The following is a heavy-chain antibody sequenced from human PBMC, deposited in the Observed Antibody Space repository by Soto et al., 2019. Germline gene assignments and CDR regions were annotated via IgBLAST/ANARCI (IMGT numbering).Heavy chain of an antibody. V-gene: IGHV1-69*02. CDR3: ARDSDGSDDAFAI. J-gene: IGHJ3*02. Sequence: QVQLVQSGAEVKKPGSSVKVSCKASGGTFSSYTISWVRQAPGQGLEWKGRIIPILGIANYAQKFPGRVTINADKSTSTGYMELSSLRSDYPAVYYCARDSDGSDDAFAIWGQGTMVTVSS. CDR2: IIPILGIA. CDR1: GGTFSSYT. D-gene: IGHD5-18*01.